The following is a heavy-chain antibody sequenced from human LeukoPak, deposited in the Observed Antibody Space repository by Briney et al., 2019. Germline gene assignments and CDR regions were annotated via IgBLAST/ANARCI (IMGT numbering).Heavy chain of an antibody. CDR1: GGTLSSYA. CDR2: IIPMYGTA. Sequence: SVKVSCKASGGTLSSYAISWVRQAPGQGLEWMGGIIPMYGTANYAQKFQGRVTITADESTSTAYMELSSLRSEDTAVYYCAIRRYYGSGSYPYPTLSHYYMDVWGKGTTVTVSS. D-gene: IGHD3-10*01. J-gene: IGHJ6*03. CDR3: AIRRYYGSGSYPYPTLSHYYMDV. V-gene: IGHV1-69*13.